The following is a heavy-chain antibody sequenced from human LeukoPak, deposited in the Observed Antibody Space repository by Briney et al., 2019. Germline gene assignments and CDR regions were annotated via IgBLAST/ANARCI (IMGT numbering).Heavy chain of an antibody. V-gene: IGHV1-2*02. D-gene: IGHD1-1*01. CDR2: INPNSGGT. CDR3: ARVGGYKFGQLGFDH. Sequence: ASVKVSCKASGYTFTGYYMHWVRQAPGQGLEWMGWINPNSGGTNYAQNYQGRVTMTRDTSTSTVYMELSSLKSEDTAVYYCARVGGYKFGQLGFDHWGQGTLVTVSS. CDR1: GYTFTGYY. J-gene: IGHJ4*02.